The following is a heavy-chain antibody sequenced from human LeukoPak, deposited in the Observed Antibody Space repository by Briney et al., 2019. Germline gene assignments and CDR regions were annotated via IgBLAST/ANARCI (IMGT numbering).Heavy chain of an antibody. CDR1: GYTFTTFA. J-gene: IGHJ4*02. D-gene: IGHD6-19*01. CDR2: INTNTGNP. CDR3: ATDLKKGDSGCFDY. V-gene: IGHV7-4-1*02. Sequence: ASVKVSCKASGYTFTTFAMNWVRQAPGQGLEWMGWINTNTGNPTYAQGFIGRFVFSLDTSVSTAYLHISSLEAEDTAIYYCATDLKKGDSGCFDYWGQGTLVTVSS.